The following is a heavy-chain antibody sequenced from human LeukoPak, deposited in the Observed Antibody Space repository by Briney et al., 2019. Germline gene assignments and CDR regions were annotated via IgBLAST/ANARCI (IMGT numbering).Heavy chain of an antibody. CDR1: VGTFSSYA. CDR3: ARDFPQPDFWSGYSIGSQRSAFDY. CDR2: IIPILGIA. D-gene: IGHD3-3*01. V-gene: IGHV1-69*04. J-gene: IGHJ4*02. Sequence: GASVKVSCKASVGTFSSYAISWVRQAPGQGLEWMGRIIPILGIANYAQKFQDRVTITADKSTSTAYMELSSLRSEDTAVYYCARDFPQPDFWSGYSIGSQRSAFDYWGQGTLVTVSS.